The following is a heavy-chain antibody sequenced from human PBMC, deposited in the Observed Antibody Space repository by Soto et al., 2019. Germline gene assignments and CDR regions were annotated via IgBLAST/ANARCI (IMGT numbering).Heavy chain of an antibody. Sequence: QVQLVQSGAEVKKPGSSLTVSCKASGGTFTNYAFSWVRQAPGQGLAWMGGIIPVFGTPDYAQKFQGRVTITADESTRTASMELSSRRSDDTAVYYCARERSVGYCITTTCPKPFYYYAMDVWGQGTTVTVSS. J-gene: IGHJ6*02. D-gene: IGHD2-2*01. V-gene: IGHV1-69*12. CDR1: GGTFTNYA. CDR2: IIPVFGTP. CDR3: ARERSVGYCITTTCPKPFYYYAMDV.